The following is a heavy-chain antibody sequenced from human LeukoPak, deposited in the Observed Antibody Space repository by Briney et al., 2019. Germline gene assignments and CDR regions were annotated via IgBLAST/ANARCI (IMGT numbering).Heavy chain of an antibody. CDR3: ARDPHSGYDWVTDY. V-gene: IGHV1-18*01. D-gene: IGHD5-12*01. CDR2: ISAYNGNT. Sequence: EASVKVSCKASGYTFTSYGISWVRQAPGQGLEWMGWISAYNGNTNYAQKLQGRVTMTTDTSTSTAYMELRSLRSDDTAVYYCARDPHSGYDWVTDYWGQGTLVTVSS. CDR1: GYTFTSYG. J-gene: IGHJ4*02.